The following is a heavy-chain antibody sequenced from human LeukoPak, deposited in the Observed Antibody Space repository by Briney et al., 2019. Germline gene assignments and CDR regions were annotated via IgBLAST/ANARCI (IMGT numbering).Heavy chain of an antibody. CDR3: ARVAGYCSSTSCYPNWFDP. D-gene: IGHD2-2*01. V-gene: IGHV1-8*03. Sequence: ASVKVPCKASGYTFTSYDINWVRQATGQGLEWMGWMNPNSGNTGYAQKFQGRVTITRNTSISTAYMELSSLRSEDTAVYYCARVAGYCSSTSCYPNWFDPWGQGTLVTVSS. CDR2: MNPNSGNT. CDR1: GYTFTSYD. J-gene: IGHJ5*02.